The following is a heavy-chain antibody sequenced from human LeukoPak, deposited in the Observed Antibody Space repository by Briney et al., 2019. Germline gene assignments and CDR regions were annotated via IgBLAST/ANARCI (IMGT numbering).Heavy chain of an antibody. CDR1: GFTFSNYG. CDR2: IWYDGSNK. V-gene: IGHV3-33*06. J-gene: IGHJ6*02. D-gene: IGHD1-26*01. Sequence: GRSLRLSCAASGFTFSNYGMHWVRQAPGKGLEWVAIIWYDGSNKYYADSVKGRFTISRDNSKNTLYLQMNSLRAEDTAVYYCAKDWEVNQHPYYYYGMDVWGQGTTVTVSS. CDR3: AKDWEVNQHPYYYYGMDV.